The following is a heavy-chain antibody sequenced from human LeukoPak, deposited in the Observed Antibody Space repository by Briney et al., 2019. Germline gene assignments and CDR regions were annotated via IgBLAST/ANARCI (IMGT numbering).Heavy chain of an antibody. D-gene: IGHD5-12*01. Sequence: ETLSLTCTVSGGSANSSYWSWVRQPPAKGLEWIGFISNSGSTTYSPSFTRRLTISGETSKNRVSVRLTSVTAADTAVYYCARHARGYSFGAGFDPWGQGVLVTVSS. CDR1: GGSANSSY. CDR3: ARHARGYSFGAGFDP. V-gene: IGHV4-59*02. CDR2: ISNSGST. J-gene: IGHJ5*02.